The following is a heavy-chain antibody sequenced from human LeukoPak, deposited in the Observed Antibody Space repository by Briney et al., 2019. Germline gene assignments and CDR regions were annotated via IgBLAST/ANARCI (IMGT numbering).Heavy chain of an antibody. CDR2: IHPGDSDI. CDR3: ARRSGGTDY. V-gene: IGHV5-51*01. Sequence: GESLKISCKGSGYSFTTYWIGWVRQMPGKGLEWVGIIHPGDSDIRYSPSFQGQVTISADKSTSTAYLQWSSLKASDTAIYYCARRSGGTDYWGQGTPVIVSS. D-gene: IGHD3-3*01. CDR1: GYSFTTYW. J-gene: IGHJ4*02.